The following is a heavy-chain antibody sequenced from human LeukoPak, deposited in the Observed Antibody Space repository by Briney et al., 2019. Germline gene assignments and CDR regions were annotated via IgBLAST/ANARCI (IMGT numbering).Heavy chain of an antibody. CDR1: GGSISGFY. Sequence: SETLSLTCTVSGGSISGFYWSWIRRPPGKGLEWIGYIYYSGSTNYNPSLKSRVTISVDTSKNQFSLKLSSVTAADTAVYFCARDYYYSYGMDVWGQGTTVTVSS. J-gene: IGHJ6*02. CDR2: IYYSGST. CDR3: ARDYYYSYGMDV. V-gene: IGHV4-59*01.